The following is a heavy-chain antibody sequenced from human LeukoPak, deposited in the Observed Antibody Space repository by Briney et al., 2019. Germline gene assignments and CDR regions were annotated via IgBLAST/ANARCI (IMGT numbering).Heavy chain of an antibody. CDR1: GFTFSSYG. V-gene: IGHV3-30*18. CDR3: AKTVSHYYDSSGFPGAFDI. Sequence: PGGSLRLSCAASGFTFSSYGMHWVRQAPGKGLEWVAVISYDGSNKYYADSVKGRFTISRDNSKNTLYLQMNSLRAEDTAVYYCAKTVSHYYDSSGFPGAFDIWGQGTMVTVSS. CDR2: ISYDGSNK. J-gene: IGHJ3*02. D-gene: IGHD3-22*01.